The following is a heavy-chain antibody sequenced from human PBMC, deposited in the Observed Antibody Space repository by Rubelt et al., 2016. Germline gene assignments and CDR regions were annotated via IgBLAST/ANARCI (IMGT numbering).Heavy chain of an antibody. CDR2: ISGSGGST. D-gene: IGHD6-13*01. J-gene: IGHJ4*02. Sequence: VRQAPGKGLEWVSAISGSGGSTDYADSVKGRFTISRDNSKNTLYLQMNSLRAEDTAVYYCASVARSSWYKYIDYWGQGTLVTASS. V-gene: IGHV3-23*01. CDR3: ASVARSSWYKYIDY.